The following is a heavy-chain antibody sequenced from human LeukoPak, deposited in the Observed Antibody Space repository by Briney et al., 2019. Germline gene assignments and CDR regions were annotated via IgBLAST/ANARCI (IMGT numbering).Heavy chain of an antibody. CDR2: IKQDGSEQ. Sequence: GGSLRLSCAASGFTFSTYWMSWVRQAPGKGLEWVANIKQDGSEQFYVDSVKGRFTISRDNAKNSLYLQMNSLRAEDTAVYYCARGHYYGSGRPSHSDYWGQGTLVTVSS. D-gene: IGHD3-10*01. V-gene: IGHV3-7*01. J-gene: IGHJ4*02. CDR3: ARGHYYGSGRPSHSDY. CDR1: GFTFSTYW.